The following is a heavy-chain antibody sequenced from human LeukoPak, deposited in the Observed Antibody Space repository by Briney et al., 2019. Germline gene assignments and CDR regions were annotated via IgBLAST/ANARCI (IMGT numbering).Heavy chain of an antibody. J-gene: IGHJ6*03. CDR2: IYYSGST. CDR1: GGSISSYY. CDR3: ARGWGSSWPNYYYYMDV. Sequence: PSETLSLTCTVSGGSISSYYWSWIRQPPGKGLEWIGYIYYSGSTNYNPSLKSRVTISVDTSKNQFSLKLSSVTAADTAVYYCARGWGSSWPNYYYYMDVWGKGTTVTVSS. V-gene: IGHV4-59*01. D-gene: IGHD6-13*01.